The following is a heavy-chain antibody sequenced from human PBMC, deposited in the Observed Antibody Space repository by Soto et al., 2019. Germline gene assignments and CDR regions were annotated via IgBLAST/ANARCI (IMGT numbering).Heavy chain of an antibody. D-gene: IGHD5-18*01. CDR1: GYTFTSYA. Sequence: ASVKVSCKASGYTFTSYAMHWVRQAPGQRLEWMGWINAGNGNTKYSQKFQGRVTITRDTSASTAYIELSSLRFEDTAVYYCARRRGYSYGTLDYWGQGTLVTVSS. CDR3: ARRRGYSYGTLDY. CDR2: INAGNGNT. J-gene: IGHJ4*02. V-gene: IGHV1-3*01.